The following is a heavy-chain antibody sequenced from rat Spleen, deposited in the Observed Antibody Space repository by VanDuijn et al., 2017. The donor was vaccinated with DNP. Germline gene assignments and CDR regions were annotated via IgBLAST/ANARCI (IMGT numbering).Heavy chain of an antibody. CDR2: ISSDGGT. J-gene: IGHJ2*01. CDR1: GFSLTDFS. V-gene: IGHV2-6*01. CDR3: ARGDYFDY. Sequence: QVQLKESGPGLVQPSQTLFLTCTVAGFSLTDFSVHWVRQPPGKVLEWIAAISSDGGTYYNSVLKSRLSISRDTSKSQVLLKMNSLQTEDTAMYFCARGDYFDYWGQGVMVTVSS.